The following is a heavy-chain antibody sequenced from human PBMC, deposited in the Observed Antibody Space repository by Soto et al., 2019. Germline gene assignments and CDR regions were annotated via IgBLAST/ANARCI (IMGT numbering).Heavy chain of an antibody. J-gene: IGHJ5*02. D-gene: IGHD2-21*02. CDR3: ARHPSDFWFDP. CDR1: GGSISSGDYY. Sequence: SSETLSLTCTVSGGSISSGDYYWGWIRQPPGKGLEWIGSIYYSGSTYYNPSLKSRVTVSVDTSKNQFSLKLSSVTAADTAVYYCARHPSDFWFDPWGQGTLVTVSS. CDR2: IYYSGST. V-gene: IGHV4-39*01.